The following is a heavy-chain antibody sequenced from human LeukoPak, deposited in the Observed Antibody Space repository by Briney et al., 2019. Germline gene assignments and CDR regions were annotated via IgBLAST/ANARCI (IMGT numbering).Heavy chain of an antibody. Sequence: GASVKVSCKASGYTFTGYYMHWVRQAPGQGLEWMGWINPKSGGTNYAQKFQGRVTITRDMSTSTAYMELSSLRSEDTAVYYCAAVFGSGYYYYFDYWGRGTLVTVSS. CDR1: GYTFTGYY. D-gene: IGHD3-22*01. V-gene: IGHV1-2*02. J-gene: IGHJ4*02. CDR3: AAVFGSGYYYYFDY. CDR2: INPKSGGT.